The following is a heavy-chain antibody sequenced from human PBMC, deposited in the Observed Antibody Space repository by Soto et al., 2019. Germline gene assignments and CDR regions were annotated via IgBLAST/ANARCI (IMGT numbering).Heavy chain of an antibody. D-gene: IGHD1-26*01. CDR2: INPNSGGT. CDR3: ARSGATRYYGMDV. CDR1: GYTFTSYG. J-gene: IGHJ6*02. V-gene: IGHV1-2*04. Sequence: ASVKVSCKASGYTFTSYGISWVRQAPGQGLEWMGWINPNSGGTNYAQKFQGWVTMTRDTSISTAYMELSRLRSDDTAVYYCARSGATRYYGMDVWGQGTTVTVSS.